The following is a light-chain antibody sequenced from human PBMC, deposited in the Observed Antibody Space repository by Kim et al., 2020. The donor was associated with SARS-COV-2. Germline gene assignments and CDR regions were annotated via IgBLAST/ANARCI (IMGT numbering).Light chain of an antibody. Sequence: PGKSITITYSGSTANIGSNYVYWYQPPPGTAPNLLIYRSNQRPSGVPARFSGSKSGTSASLAISGLRSEDEADYYCAAWDDSLRGVFGTGTKVTVL. V-gene: IGLV1-47*01. CDR2: RSN. CDR3: AAWDDSLRGV. CDR1: TANIGSNY. J-gene: IGLJ1*01.